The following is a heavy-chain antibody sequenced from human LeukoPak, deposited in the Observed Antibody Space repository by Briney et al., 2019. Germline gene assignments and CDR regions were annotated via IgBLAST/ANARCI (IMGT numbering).Heavy chain of an antibody. CDR3: ATTTYFAFWSGSEY. CDR2: IKQDGSEK. D-gene: IGHD3-3*01. J-gene: IGHJ4*02. Sequence: GGSLRLSCAASGFTFSSYAMHWVRQAPGKGLEWVANIKQDGSEKYYVDSVKGRFTISRDNAKNSLYLQMSSLRAEDTAVYYCATTTYFAFWSGSEYWGQGTLVSVSS. V-gene: IGHV3-7*01. CDR1: GFTFSSYA.